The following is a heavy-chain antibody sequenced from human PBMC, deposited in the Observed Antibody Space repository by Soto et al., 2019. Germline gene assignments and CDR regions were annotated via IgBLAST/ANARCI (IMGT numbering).Heavy chain of an antibody. CDR3: AKSSVLLWFGDGGYYGMDV. Sequence: QVQLQESGPGLVKPSETLSLTCTVSGGSISSYYWSWIRQPPGKGLEWIGYIYYSGSTNYNPSLKSRGTMSVDTSKNQFSLKLRSVSAADTAVYYCAKSSVLLWFGDGGYYGMDVWGQGTTVTVS. J-gene: IGHJ6*02. D-gene: IGHD3-10*01. CDR2: IYYSGST. V-gene: IGHV4-59*01. CDR1: GGSISSYY.